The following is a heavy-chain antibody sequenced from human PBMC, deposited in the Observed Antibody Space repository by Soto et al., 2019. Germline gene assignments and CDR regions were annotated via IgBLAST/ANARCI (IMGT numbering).Heavy chain of an antibody. J-gene: IGHJ4*02. V-gene: IGHV3-48*01. Sequence: EVQLVESGGGLVQPGGSLRLSCEASGFTFSSYAMDWVRQAPGKGLEWLSYSNGGSSYIFYAVSVRGRFTISRDNVKNSLYLQISSLTAEDTAVYYGVRDGKRGYDFDYWGQGTLVTVSS. CDR2: SNGGSSYI. CDR3: VRDGKRGYDFDY. CDR1: GFTFSSYA. D-gene: IGHD6-13*01.